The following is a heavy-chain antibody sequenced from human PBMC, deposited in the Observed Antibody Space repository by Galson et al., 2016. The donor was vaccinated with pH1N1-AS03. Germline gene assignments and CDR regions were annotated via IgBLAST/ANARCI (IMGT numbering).Heavy chain of an antibody. Sequence: SVKVSCKASGGTFSRYTISWVRQAPGQGLEWMGRISPILHKPHYAQKFQGRVTITADRSTTTAYLELSSLTSHDTAVYFCARGDGWFDPWGQGTLVPVSS. J-gene: IGHJ5*02. CDR2: ISPILHKP. V-gene: IGHV1-69*02. CDR1: GGTFSRYT. CDR3: ARGDGWFDP.